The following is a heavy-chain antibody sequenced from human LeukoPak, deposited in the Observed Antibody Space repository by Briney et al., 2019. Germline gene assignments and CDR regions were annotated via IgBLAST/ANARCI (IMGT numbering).Heavy chain of an antibody. CDR3: ARGGDYYDSSGKGSPDY. CDR1: GYSISSGYY. V-gene: IGHV4-38-2*02. D-gene: IGHD3-22*01. Sequence: SETLSLTCTVSGYSISSGYYWGWIRQPPGKGLEWIGSIYHSGSTYYNPSLKSRVTISVDTSKNQFSLKLSSVTAADTAVYYCARGGDYYDSSGKGSPDYWGQGTLVTVSS. CDR2: IYHSGST. J-gene: IGHJ4*02.